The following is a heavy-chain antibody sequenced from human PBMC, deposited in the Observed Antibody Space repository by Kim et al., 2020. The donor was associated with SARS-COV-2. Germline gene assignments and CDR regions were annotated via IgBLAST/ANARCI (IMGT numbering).Heavy chain of an antibody. CDR3: TASIVVVTTTNWYFDL. Sequence: SVKGRFTITRDDSKNTAYLQMNSLKTEDTAVYYCTASIVVVTTTNWYFDLWGRGTLVTVSS. V-gene: IGHV3-73*01. J-gene: IGHJ2*01. D-gene: IGHD2-21*02.